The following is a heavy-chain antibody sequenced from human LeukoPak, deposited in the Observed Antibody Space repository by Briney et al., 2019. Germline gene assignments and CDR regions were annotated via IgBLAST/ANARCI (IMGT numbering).Heavy chain of an antibody. V-gene: IGHV4-34*01. J-gene: IGHJ4*02. CDR3: ARDPVWFGELLIDY. CDR2: INHSGST. Sequence: SETLSLTCAVYGGSFSGYYWSWIRQPPGKGLEWIGEINHSGSTNYNPSLKSRVTISVDTSKNQFSLKLSSVTAADTAVYYCARDPVWFGELLIDYWGQGTLVTVSS. D-gene: IGHD3-10*01. CDR1: GGSFSGYY.